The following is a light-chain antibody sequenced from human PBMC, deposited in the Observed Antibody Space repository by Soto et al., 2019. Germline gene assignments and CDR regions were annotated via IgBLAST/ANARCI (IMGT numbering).Light chain of an antibody. J-gene: IGKJ4*01. V-gene: IGKV3-11*01. CDR1: QSVSSGY. Sequence: PGESATLSCRASQSVSSGYLAWYQQKPGQAPRLLIYGASTRATGIPARFSGSGSGTDFTLTISSLEPEDFAVYYCQQRSNWPFALTFGGGTKVDI. CDR3: QQRSNWPFALT. CDR2: GAS.